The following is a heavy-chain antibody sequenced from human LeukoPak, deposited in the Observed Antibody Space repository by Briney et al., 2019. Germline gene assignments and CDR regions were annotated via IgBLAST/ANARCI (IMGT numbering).Heavy chain of an antibody. CDR3: ARNRYGYNFGY. Sequence: ASVKVSCKASGHTFTDYSFHWVRQAPGQGLEWMGWINPNSGGTNYAQKFQGRVTMTRDTSISTAYMELSSLTSDDTAVYYCARNRYGYNFGYWAQGTLVTVSS. J-gene: IGHJ4*02. V-gene: IGHV1-2*02. D-gene: IGHD5-24*01. CDR1: GHTFTDYS. CDR2: INPNSGGT.